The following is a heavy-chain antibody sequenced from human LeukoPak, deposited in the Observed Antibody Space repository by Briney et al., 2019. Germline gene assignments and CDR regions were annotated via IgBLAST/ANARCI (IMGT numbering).Heavy chain of an antibody. CDR3: AREAPGSNYFDY. D-gene: IGHD2-15*01. CDR1: GGSISSYY. V-gene: IGHV4-59*01. J-gene: IGHJ4*02. CDR2: IYYSGST. Sequence: SETLSLTCTVSGGSISSYYWSWIRQPPGKGLERIGYIYYSGSTNYNPSLKSLVTIAVDTSKNQFSLKLSPVTAADTAVYYCAREAPGSNYFDYWGQGTLVTVSS.